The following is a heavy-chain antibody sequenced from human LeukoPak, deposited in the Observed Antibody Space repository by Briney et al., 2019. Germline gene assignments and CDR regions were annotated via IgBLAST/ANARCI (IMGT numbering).Heavy chain of an antibody. V-gene: IGHV3-7*01. CDR1: GFTFSSYW. CDR2: IKQDGSEK. D-gene: IGHD5-24*01. J-gene: IGHJ4*02. Sequence: GESLRLSCAASGFTFSSYWMSWVRQAPGKGLEWVANIKQDGSEKYYVDSVKGRFTISRDNAKNSLYLQMNSLRAEDTAVYYCASSRNEMATTYWGQGTPVTVSS. CDR3: ASSRNEMATTY.